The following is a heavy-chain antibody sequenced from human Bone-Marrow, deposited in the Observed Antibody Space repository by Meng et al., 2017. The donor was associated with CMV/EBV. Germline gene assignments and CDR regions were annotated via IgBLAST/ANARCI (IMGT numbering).Heavy chain of an antibody. CDR3: ARDWGCSSTSCYWARWFDP. D-gene: IGHD2-2*01. CDR1: GFTFSSYS. CDR2: ISSSSSYI. V-gene: IGHV3-21*06. Sequence: GESLKISCAASGFTFSSYSMNWVRQAPGKGLEWVSSISSSSSYIYYADSVKGRFTISRDNAKNSLFLQMNSLRAEDTALYFCARDWGCSSTSCYWARWFDPWGQGTLVTVSS. J-gene: IGHJ5*02.